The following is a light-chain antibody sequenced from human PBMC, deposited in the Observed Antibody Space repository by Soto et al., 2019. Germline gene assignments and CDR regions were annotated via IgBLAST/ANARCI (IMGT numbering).Light chain of an antibody. CDR2: EVS. CDR3: SSFTNTTTLVL. CDR1: SSDIGGFNY. V-gene: IGLV2-14*03. Sequence: QSVLTQPPSASGTPGQRVTISCNGTSSDIGGFNYVSWYQQHPGKAPTLIIYEVSNRPSGISHRFSGSKSGDTASLTISGLQAEDEADYYCSSFTNTTTLVLFGGGTQLTVL. J-gene: IGLJ2*01.